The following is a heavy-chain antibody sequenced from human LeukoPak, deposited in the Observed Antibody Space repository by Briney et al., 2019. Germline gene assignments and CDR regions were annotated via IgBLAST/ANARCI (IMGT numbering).Heavy chain of an antibody. J-gene: IGHJ4*02. CDR1: GGSFSDYY. Sequence: SETLSLTCAVYGGSFSDYYWSCIRQPPGKGLEWIGEINHSGSTNYNPSLKSRVTISVDTSKNQFSLKLSSVTAADTAVYFCARVRELLPDFDYWGQGTLVTVSS. CDR3: ARVRELLPDFDY. V-gene: IGHV4-34*01. CDR2: INHSGST. D-gene: IGHD1-26*01.